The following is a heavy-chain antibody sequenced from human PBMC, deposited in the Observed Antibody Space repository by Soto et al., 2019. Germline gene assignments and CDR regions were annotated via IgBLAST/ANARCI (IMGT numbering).Heavy chain of an antibody. J-gene: IGHJ4*02. CDR3: ARDRRIAAAADFYFDS. CDR2: ISSRTNTI. D-gene: IGHD6-13*01. V-gene: IGHV3-48*01. CDR1: GFTFSAYS. Sequence: EVQLVESGGGLVQPGGSLRLSCAAYGFTFSAYSMNWVRQAPGKGLEWVSYISSRTNTIYYADSVQGRFTISRDDAKNSLYLQMDSLIAEDTAVYYCARDRRIAAAADFYFDSWGQGTLVTVSS.